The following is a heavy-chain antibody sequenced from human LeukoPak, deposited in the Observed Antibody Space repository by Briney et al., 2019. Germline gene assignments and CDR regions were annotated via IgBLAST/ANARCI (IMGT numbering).Heavy chain of an antibody. Sequence: GRSLRLSCAASGFTFSSYGMHWVRQAPGKGLEWVAVISYDGSNKYYADSVKGRFTISRDNSKNTLYLQMNSLRAEDTAVYYCAKVTAWFDPWGQGTLVTVSS. V-gene: IGHV3-30*18. CDR3: AKVTAWFDP. D-gene: IGHD5-18*01. CDR2: ISYDGSNK. J-gene: IGHJ5*02. CDR1: GFTFSSYG.